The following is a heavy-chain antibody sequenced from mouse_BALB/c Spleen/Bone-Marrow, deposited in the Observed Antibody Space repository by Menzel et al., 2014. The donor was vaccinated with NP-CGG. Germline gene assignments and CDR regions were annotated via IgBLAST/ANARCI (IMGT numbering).Heavy chain of an antibody. CDR1: GFNIKDTY. V-gene: IGHV14-3*02. J-gene: IGHJ2*01. Sequence: VQLQQPGAELVKPGASVRLSCTASGFNIKDTYMHWVKPRPDQGLEWIGRIDPANGNAKHDPKFQGKAAITADTSSNTTYLQLSSLTSEDTAVYYCAIYFYFDYWGQGTTLTVSS. CDR2: IDPANGNA. D-gene: IGHD2-3*01. CDR3: AIYFYFDY.